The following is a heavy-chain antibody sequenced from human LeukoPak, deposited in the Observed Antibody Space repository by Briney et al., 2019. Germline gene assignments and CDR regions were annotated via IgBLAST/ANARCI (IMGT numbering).Heavy chain of an antibody. CDR3: ARDSPYWNGRFDP. V-gene: IGHV1-3*01. D-gene: IGHD1-1*01. Sequence: FQGRVTITRDTSASTAYMELSSLRSEDTAVYYCARDSPYWNGRFDPWGQGTLVTVSS. J-gene: IGHJ5*02.